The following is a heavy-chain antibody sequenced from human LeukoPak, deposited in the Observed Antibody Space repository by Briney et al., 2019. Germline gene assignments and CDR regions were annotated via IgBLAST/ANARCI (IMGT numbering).Heavy chain of an antibody. CDR1: GFTFSSYW. V-gene: IGHV3-7*01. Sequence: GGSLRLSCAASGFTFSSYWMSWVRQAPGKGLEWVANIKQDGSEKYYVDSVKGRFTISRDNAKNSLYLQMNSLRAEDTAVYYCARDRFSDYYDSSGSTYDYWGQGTLVTVSS. CDR2: IKQDGSEK. J-gene: IGHJ4*02. D-gene: IGHD3-22*01. CDR3: ARDRFSDYYDSSGSTYDY.